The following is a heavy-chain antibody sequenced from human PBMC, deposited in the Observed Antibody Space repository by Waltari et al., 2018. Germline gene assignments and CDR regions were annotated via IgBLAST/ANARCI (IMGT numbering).Heavy chain of an antibody. Sequence: QVQLVQSGAEVKKPGASVKVSCKASGYTFTGYYMHWVRQAPGQGLEWIGSINPNSRGTNVAQKFQGRVTMTSATAVSTAYMEESRRRSNDKAVYYCARVARYSYGYTWYFDYWGPGTLVTVAS. CDR1: GYTFTGYY. V-gene: IGHV1-2*02. D-gene: IGHD5-18*01. CDR3: ARVARYSYGYTWYFDY. CDR2: INPNSRGT. J-gene: IGHJ4*02.